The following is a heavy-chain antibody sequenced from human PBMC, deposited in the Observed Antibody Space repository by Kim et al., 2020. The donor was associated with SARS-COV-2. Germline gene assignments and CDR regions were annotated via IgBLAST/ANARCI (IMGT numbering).Heavy chain of an antibody. CDR3: VRDRAGNTAGFDY. V-gene: IGHV4-39*07. CDR2: IYSNGGT. Sequence: SETLSLTCSVSGDSISGSTHYWACIRQPPGKGLEWIGSIYSNGGTVYSPSLKSRLSMSVDTSKNQFSLKLSSMAAADTAVYYWVRDRAGNTAGFDYWGQG. CDR1: GDSISGSTHY. D-gene: IGHD3-10*01. J-gene: IGHJ4*02.